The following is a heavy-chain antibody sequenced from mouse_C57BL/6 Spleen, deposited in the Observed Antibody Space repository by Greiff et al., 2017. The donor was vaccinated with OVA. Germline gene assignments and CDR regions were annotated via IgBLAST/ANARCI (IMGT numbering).Heavy chain of an antibody. CDR2: INPGSGGT. V-gene: IGHV1-54*01. J-gene: IGHJ3*01. Sequence: VQLQQSGAELVRPGTSVKVSCKASGYAFTNYLIEWVKQRPGQGLEWIGVINPGSGGTNYNEKFKGKATLTADKSSSTAYMQLSSLTSEDSAVYFCARTIGGFAYWGQGTLVTVSA. CDR3: ARTIGGFAY. CDR1: GYAFTNYL.